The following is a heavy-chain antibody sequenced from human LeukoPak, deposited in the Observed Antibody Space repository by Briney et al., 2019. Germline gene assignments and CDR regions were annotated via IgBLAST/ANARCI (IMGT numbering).Heavy chain of an antibody. J-gene: IGHJ6*03. CDR3: ARDGERRLEPPTYYYYYYYMDV. CDR1: GFTFSSYA. Sequence: GGSLRLSCAASGFTFSSYAMHWVRQAPGKGLEYVSAISSNGGSTYYANSVKGRFTISRDNSKNTVYLQMGSLRAEDMAVYYCARDGERRLEPPTYYYYYYYMDVWGKGTTVTVSS. CDR2: ISSNGGST. V-gene: IGHV3-64*01. D-gene: IGHD1-1*01.